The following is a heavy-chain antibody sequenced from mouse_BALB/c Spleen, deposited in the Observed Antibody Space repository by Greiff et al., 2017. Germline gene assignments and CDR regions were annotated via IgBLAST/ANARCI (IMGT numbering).Heavy chain of an antibody. CDR2: ISNGGGST. D-gene: IGHD3-2*01. J-gene: IGHJ3*01. Sequence: EVKVVESGGGLVQPGGSLKLSCAASGFTFSSYTMSWVRQTPEKRLEWVAYISNGGGSTYYPDTVKGRFTISRDNAKNTLYLQMSSLKSEDTAMYYCARGDSSGYLFAYWGQGTLVTVSA. CDR3: ARGDSSGYLFAY. V-gene: IGHV5-12-2*01. CDR1: GFTFSSYT.